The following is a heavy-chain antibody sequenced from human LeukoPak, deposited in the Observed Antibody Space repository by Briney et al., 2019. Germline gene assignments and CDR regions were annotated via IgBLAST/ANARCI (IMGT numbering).Heavy chain of an antibody. CDR1: GGTFSSYT. CDR2: IIPILGIA. Sequence: SVKVSCKASGGTFSSYTISWVRQAPGQGLEWMGRIIPILGIANYTQKFQGRVTITADKSTSTAYMELSSLRSEDTAVYYCASRSSVIREDYWGQGTLVTVSS. V-gene: IGHV1-69*02. CDR3: ASRSSVIREDY. J-gene: IGHJ4*02. D-gene: IGHD4-11*01.